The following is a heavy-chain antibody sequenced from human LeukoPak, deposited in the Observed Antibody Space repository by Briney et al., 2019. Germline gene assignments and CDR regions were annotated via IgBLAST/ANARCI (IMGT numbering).Heavy chain of an antibody. CDR1: GFTFSAYS. CDR2: ISFSGTYI. CDR3: ARPSLNSGSYFDY. Sequence: GGSLRLSCAASGFTFSAYSLNWVRQAPGKGLEWISSISFSGTYIYYADSVKGRFTISRDNAKNSLYLQMNSLRAEDTAVYYCARPSLNSGSYFDYWGQGTLVTVSS. J-gene: IGHJ4*02. V-gene: IGHV3-21*01. D-gene: IGHD1-26*01.